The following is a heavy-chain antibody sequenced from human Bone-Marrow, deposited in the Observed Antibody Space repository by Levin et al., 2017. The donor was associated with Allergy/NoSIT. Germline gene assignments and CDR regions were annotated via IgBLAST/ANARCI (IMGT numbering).Heavy chain of an antibody. CDR1: GFTVSGFE. V-gene: IGHV3-48*03. J-gene: IGHJ3*01. CDR3: ASVVAATYHSFDL. CDR2: LSSSGTDI. D-gene: IGHD2-15*01. Sequence: GESLKISCAASGFTVSGFEMNWVRQAPGKGLEWLSYLSSSGTDIKYADSVKGRFTISRDNAKNSLYLQMNSLGAEDTAVYYCASVVAATYHSFDLWGQGTMVTVSS.